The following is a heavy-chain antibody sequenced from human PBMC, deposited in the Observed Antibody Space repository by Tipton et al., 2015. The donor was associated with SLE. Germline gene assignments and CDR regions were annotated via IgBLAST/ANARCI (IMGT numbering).Heavy chain of an antibody. J-gene: IGHJ4*02. V-gene: IGHV4-38-2*02. CDR2: IYHIGST. CDR3: AREGDDDY. CDR1: GYSISSGYY. Sequence: TLSLTCTVSGYSISSGYYWGWLRQPPGKGVEWIGSIYHIGSTYYNPSLKSRVTISVDTSKNQFSLKLSSVTAADPAVYYCAREGDDDYWGQGTLVTVSS. D-gene: IGHD3-16*01.